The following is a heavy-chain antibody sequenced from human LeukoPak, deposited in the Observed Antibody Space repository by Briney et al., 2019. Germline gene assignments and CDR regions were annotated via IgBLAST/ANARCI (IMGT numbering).Heavy chain of an antibody. Sequence: KASETLSLTCTVSGDSFSSVTDYWAWIRQPPGKGLEWIASGDYSGGTYYNPSLESRVAISADMSKNQFSLKLSSVTAADTAVYYCAREGRSYDFWSGYYLYYYYYMDVWGKGTTVTVSS. V-gene: IGHV4-39*07. CDR3: AREGRSYDFWSGYYLYYYYYMDV. D-gene: IGHD3-3*01. J-gene: IGHJ6*03. CDR1: GDSFSSVTDY. CDR2: GDYSGGT.